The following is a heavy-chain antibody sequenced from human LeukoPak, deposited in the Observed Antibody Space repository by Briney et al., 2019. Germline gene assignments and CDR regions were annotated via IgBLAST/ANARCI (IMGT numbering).Heavy chain of an antibody. J-gene: IGHJ5*01. CDR1: GFTSSNYV. V-gene: IGHV3-23*01. CDR2: ISSSADNT. Sequence: SGGSLRLSCAASGFTSSNYVMSWVRQAPGKGLEWVSSISSSADNTYHADSVKGRFTISRDNSKNTQYLQMNSLRAEDTALYYCAKLTTWNTHYPIDSGGQGTLVTVSS. CDR3: AKLTTWNTHYPIDS. D-gene: IGHD4-17*01.